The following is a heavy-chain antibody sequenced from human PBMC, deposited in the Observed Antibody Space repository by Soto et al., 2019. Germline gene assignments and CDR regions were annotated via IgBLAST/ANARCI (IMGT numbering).Heavy chain of an antibody. CDR1: GDSVSGNSAA. Sequence: PSQTLSLTCAISGDSVSGNSAAWNWIRQSPSRGLEWLGRTYYRSRWYNDYAVSVKSRITVTPDTSKNQFSLHLNSVTPEDTAVYYCAREFPYXXSSDSYLDYXGXGALVTVSS. J-gene: IGHJ4*02. CDR3: AREFPYXXSSDSYLDY. D-gene: IGHD6-19*01. V-gene: IGHV6-1*01. CDR2: TYYRSRWYN.